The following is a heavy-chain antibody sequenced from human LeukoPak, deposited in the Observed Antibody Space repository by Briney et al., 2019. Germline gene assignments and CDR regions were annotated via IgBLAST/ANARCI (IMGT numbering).Heavy chain of an antibody. J-gene: IGHJ4*02. V-gene: IGHV1-2*02. CDR2: INPNSGGT. Sequence: ASVKVSCKASGYTFTGYYMHWVRQAPGQGLEWMGWINPNSGGTNYAQKFQGRVTMTRDTSISTAYMELSRLRSDDTAVYYCAKSVAVAVLYYFDYWGQGTLVTVSP. D-gene: IGHD6-19*01. CDR1: GYTFTGYY. CDR3: AKSVAVAVLYYFDY.